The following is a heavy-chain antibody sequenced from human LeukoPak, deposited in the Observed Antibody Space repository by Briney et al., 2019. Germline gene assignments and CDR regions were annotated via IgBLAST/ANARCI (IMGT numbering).Heavy chain of an antibody. D-gene: IGHD3-3*01. V-gene: IGHV1-69*11. CDR3: ARDIPPHSLPGIWSGWFDP. Sequence: ASVKVSCKASGGTFSSCAISWVRQAPGQGLEWMGRIIPILGTANFAQKFQGRVTITTDESTSTAYMELSSLRSEDTAVYYCARDIPPHSLPGIWSGWFDPWGQGTLVTVSS. CDR1: GGTFSSCA. CDR2: IIPILGTA. J-gene: IGHJ5*02.